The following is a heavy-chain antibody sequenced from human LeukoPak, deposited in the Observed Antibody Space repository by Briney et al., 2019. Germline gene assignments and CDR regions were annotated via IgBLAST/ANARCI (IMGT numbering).Heavy chain of an antibody. Sequence: SQTLSLTCVVSGGSISRGSYYWNWIRQPAGKGLEWMGRIYNSGSTYYNPSLKSRVTISVDTSKNQFSLKLSSVTAADTAVYYCARLTLTNTGDHGYWGQGTLVTVSS. CDR1: GGSISRGSYY. CDR3: ARLTLTNTGDHGY. J-gene: IGHJ4*02. D-gene: IGHD3-16*01. V-gene: IGHV4-61*02. CDR2: IYNSGST.